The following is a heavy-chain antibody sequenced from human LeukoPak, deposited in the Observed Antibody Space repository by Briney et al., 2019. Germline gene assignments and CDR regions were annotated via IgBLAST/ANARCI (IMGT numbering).Heavy chain of an antibody. Sequence: ASVKVSCKASGYTFTSYGISWVRQAPGQGLEWMGWISAYNGNTNYAQKLQGRVTMTTDTSTSTAYMELRSLRSDDTAVYYCARRADSGTYEYYFHHWSQGTLVTVSS. J-gene: IGHJ1*01. D-gene: IGHD1-26*01. CDR2: ISAYNGNT. CDR1: GYTFTSYG. V-gene: IGHV1-18*01. CDR3: ARRADSGTYEYYFHH.